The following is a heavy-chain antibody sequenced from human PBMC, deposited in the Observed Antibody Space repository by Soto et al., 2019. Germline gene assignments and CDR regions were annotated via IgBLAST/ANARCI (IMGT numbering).Heavy chain of an antibody. J-gene: IGHJ4*02. D-gene: IGHD3-22*01. V-gene: IGHV1-69*02. Sequence: GASVKVSCKASGGTFSSYTISWVRQAPGQGLEWMGRIIPILGIVNYAQKFQGRVTITADKSTSTAYMELSSLRSEDTAVYYCARGSLSRYDSSGYYPYYFDYWGQGTLVTVSS. CDR3: ARGSLSRYDSSGYYPYYFDY. CDR2: IIPILGIV. CDR1: GGTFSSYT.